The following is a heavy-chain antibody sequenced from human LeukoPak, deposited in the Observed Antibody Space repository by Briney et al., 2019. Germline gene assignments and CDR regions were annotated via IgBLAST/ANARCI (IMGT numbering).Heavy chain of an antibody. Sequence: SQTLSLTCAISGDSVSSNSGAWNWIRQSPSRGLEWLGRTYYRSKWYNDYAVSVKSRITINPDTSKNQFSLQLNSVTPEDTAVYYCARDTAPDYYDSSGYQVGFDYWGQGTLVTVSS. D-gene: IGHD3-22*01. CDR3: ARDTAPDYYDSSGYQVGFDY. CDR2: TYYRSKWYN. CDR1: GDSVSSNSGA. V-gene: IGHV6-1*01. J-gene: IGHJ4*02.